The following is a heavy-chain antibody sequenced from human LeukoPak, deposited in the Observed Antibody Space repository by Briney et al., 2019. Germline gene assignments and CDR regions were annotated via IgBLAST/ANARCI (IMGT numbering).Heavy chain of an antibody. V-gene: IGHV3-48*01. D-gene: IGHD3-16*01. CDR3: ARGYDPFDY. J-gene: IGHJ4*02. CDR2: ISSSSTTI. Sequence: GGSLRLSCAASGFTFSTYSMNWVRQAPGKGLEWVSYISSSSTTIYYADSVKGRFTISRDNDKDSLYLQMNSLRAEETAVYYCARGYDPFDYWGQGTLVTVSS. CDR1: GFTFSTYS.